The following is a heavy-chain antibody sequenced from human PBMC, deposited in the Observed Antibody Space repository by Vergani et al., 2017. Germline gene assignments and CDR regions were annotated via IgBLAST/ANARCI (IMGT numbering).Heavy chain of an antibody. D-gene: IGHD3-10*01. J-gene: IGHJ5*02. CDR2: ISGSGGST. Sequence: EVQLLESGGGLVQPGGPLTLPCAASGFTFSSYAMSWVRQAPGKGLGWVSAISGSGGSTYYADSVKGRFTISRDNSKNTLYLQMNSLRAEDTAVYYCAKPYSGSGSMKGWFDPWGQGTLVTVSS. CDR1: GFTFSSYA. V-gene: IGHV3-23*01. CDR3: AKPYSGSGSMKGWFDP.